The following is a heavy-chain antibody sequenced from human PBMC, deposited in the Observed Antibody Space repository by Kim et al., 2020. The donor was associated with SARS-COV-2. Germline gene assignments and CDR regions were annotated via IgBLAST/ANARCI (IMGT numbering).Heavy chain of an antibody. CDR2: VMPMFNLA. Sequence: SVKVSCRASGGTFSSYAISWVRQAPGQGLEWMGRVMPMFNLANYAQKFEGRVTISADRSTNTAYMELSSLTSEDTAVYYCARDPYFNVYHFGLDVWGQGSTVAVSS. J-gene: IGHJ6*02. V-gene: IGHV1-69*04. CDR1: GGTFSSYA. D-gene: IGHD3-10*02. CDR3: ARDPYFNVYHFGLDV.